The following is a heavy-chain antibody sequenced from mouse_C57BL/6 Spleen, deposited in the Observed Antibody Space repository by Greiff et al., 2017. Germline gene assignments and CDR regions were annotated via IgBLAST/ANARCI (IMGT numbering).Heavy chain of an antibody. J-gene: IGHJ3*01. CDR2: ISDGGSYT. D-gene: IGHD2-3*01. CDR1: GFTFSSYA. V-gene: IGHV5-4*01. Sequence: EVMLVESGGGLVKPGGSLKLSCAASGFTFSSYAMSWVRQTPEKRLEWVATISDGGSYTYYPDNVKGRFTISRDNAKNNLYLQMSHLKSEDTAMYYCARDRFYDGYSFAYWGQGTLVTVSA. CDR3: ARDRFYDGYSFAY.